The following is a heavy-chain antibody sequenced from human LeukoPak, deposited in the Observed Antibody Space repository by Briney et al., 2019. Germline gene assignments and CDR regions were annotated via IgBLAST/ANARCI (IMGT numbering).Heavy chain of an antibody. J-gene: IGHJ5*02. V-gene: IGHV3-21*01. CDR2: ISGSSRYI. D-gene: IGHD3-22*01. CDR3: AIVSTDRSGYLQRGWIDH. Sequence: GGSLRLSCAAYDFTFSSYNMIWVRLGPGEGLEWVSSISGSSRYIYYADSLRGRFTISRDNAKSSLYLQMNSLRAEDTAVYYCAIVSTDRSGYLQRGWIDHWGQGTLVTVSS. CDR1: DFTFSSYN.